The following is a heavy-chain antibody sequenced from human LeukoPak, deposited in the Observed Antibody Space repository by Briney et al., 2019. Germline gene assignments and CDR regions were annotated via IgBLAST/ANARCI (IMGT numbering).Heavy chain of an antibody. V-gene: IGHV3-11*06. Sequence: GGSLRLSCAASGFTFSDYYMSWIRQAPGKGLEWVSYISSSSSYTDYADSVKGRFTISRDNAKNSLNLQMNSLRAEDTAVYYCARGSGGYFYGMDVWGQGTTVTVSS. J-gene: IGHJ6*02. CDR3: ARGSGGYFYGMDV. CDR1: GFTFSDYY. D-gene: IGHD3-10*01. CDR2: ISSSSSYT.